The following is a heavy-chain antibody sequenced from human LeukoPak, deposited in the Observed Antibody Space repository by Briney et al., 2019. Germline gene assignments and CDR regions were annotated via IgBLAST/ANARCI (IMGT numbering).Heavy chain of an antibody. D-gene: IGHD4-17*01. J-gene: IGHJ4*02. V-gene: IGHV3-74*01. CDR3: ARGDFYGDYFDY. CDR1: RFTFSSYW. CDR2: INSDGSST. Sequence: GGSLRLSCAASRFTFSSYWMHWVRQAPGKGLGWVSRINSDGSSTNYADSAKGRFTISRDNAKNTLYLQMNSLRAEDTAVYYCARGDFYGDYFDYWGQGPLVTVSS.